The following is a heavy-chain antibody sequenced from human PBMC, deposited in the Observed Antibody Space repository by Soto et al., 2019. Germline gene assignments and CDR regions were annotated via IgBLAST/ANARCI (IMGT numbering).Heavy chain of an antibody. CDR1: GFTFSSYA. CDR2: ISAGGGST. V-gene: IGHV3-23*01. J-gene: IGHJ4*02. Sequence: GGSLRLSCAASGFTFSSYAMSWVRQAPGRGLDWVSTISAGGGSTYYADSVKGRFTISRDNSKNTLYLHMNSLRAEDTAIYYCAKGDIVATILVLDCWGQGTLVTVSS. CDR3: AKGDIVATILVLDC. D-gene: IGHD5-12*01.